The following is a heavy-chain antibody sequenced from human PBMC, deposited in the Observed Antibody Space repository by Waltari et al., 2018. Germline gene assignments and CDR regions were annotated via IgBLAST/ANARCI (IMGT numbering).Heavy chain of an antibody. CDR1: GGSCSGYF. CDR3: ARVGDYHGSGRFGLDV. D-gene: IGHD3-10*01. CDR2: INRDGTA. J-gene: IGHJ6*02. V-gene: IGHV4-34*01. Sequence: QAQLHQWGAGLLKPSETLSLTCAVSGGSCSGYFWRGIRQSPGKGLEWIGEINRDGTANYNPSLKSRVGMSVDTIKSQISLSLSSVTAADAAVYYCARVGDYHGSGRFGLDVWGRGTRVTVSS.